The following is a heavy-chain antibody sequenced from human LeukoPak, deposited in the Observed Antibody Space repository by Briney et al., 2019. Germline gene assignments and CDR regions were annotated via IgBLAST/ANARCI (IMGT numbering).Heavy chain of an antibody. V-gene: IGHV4-34*01. Sequence: SETLSLTCAVYGGSFSAYYWSWIRQSPGKGLEWIAEINHRGDTNYNPSVKSRVSISVDTSKNQFSLKVTSLTAAGTAVYYCARGPTISETGYFDYWGQGTLVTASS. CDR1: GGSFSAYY. CDR2: INHRGDT. D-gene: IGHD1-1*01. J-gene: IGHJ4*03. CDR3: ARGPTISETGYFDY.